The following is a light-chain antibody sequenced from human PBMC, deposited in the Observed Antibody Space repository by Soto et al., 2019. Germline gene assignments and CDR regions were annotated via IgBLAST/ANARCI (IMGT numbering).Light chain of an antibody. CDR2: DAS. J-gene: IGKJ1*01. V-gene: IGKV1-5*01. Sequence: DIQMTQSPSTLSASLGDRVTITCRASQSISSGLAWYQQKPGKAPKVLICDASSLQSGVPSRFSGSGSGTEFTLTISSLQPEDFAIYYCQQYNSYSPWTFGQGTKVEIK. CDR3: QQYNSYSPWT. CDR1: QSISSG.